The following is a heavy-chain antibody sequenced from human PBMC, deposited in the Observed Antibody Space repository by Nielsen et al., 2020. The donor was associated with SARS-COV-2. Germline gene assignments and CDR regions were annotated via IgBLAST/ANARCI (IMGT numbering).Heavy chain of an antibody. D-gene: IGHD2/OR15-2a*01. V-gene: IGHV1-45*01. J-gene: IGHJ6*02. CDR3: ATARDFYAALDV. Sequence: SVKVSCRASENTFTDRYVHWVRQAPGQGLEWMAWVTPFNGNTKYAQQLQDRVTVTKDRSLRTVYMELSSLKIEDTGTYYCATARDFYAALDVWGQGTAVTVSS. CDR1: ENTFTDRY. CDR2: VTPFNGNT.